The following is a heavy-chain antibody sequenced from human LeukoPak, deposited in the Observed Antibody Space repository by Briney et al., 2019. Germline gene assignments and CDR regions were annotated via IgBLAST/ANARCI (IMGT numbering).Heavy chain of an antibody. V-gene: IGHV4-34*01. CDR1: GGSISTYY. D-gene: IGHD6-13*01. Sequence: SETLSLTCTVSGGSISTYYWSWIRQPPGKGLEWIGEINHSGSTNYNPSLKSRVTISVDTSKNQFSLKLSSVTAADTAVYYCARVRYSSSWDVPYYYYGMDVWGQGTTVTVSS. CDR3: ARVRYSSSWDVPYYYYGMDV. CDR2: INHSGST. J-gene: IGHJ6*02.